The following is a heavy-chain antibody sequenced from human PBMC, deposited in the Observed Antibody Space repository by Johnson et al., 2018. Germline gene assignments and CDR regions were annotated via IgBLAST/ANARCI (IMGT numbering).Heavy chain of an antibody. CDR3: AAFLPGSYMAYLQY. Sequence: QVQLVESGGGVVHPGNSLRLSCLVSGFTLNSYGIHWVRQAPGKGLEWVAVISNDGNHKYYVDFVKGRFFISRDIYKNTVFLQMSSLRADDTAVYYCAAFLPGSYMAYLQYWGQGTLVTVSS. V-gene: IGHV3-30*03. CDR2: ISNDGNHK. J-gene: IGHJ1*01. CDR1: GFTLNSYG. D-gene: IGHD1-26*01.